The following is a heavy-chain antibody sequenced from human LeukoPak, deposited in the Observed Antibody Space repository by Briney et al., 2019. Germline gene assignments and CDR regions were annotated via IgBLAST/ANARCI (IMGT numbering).Heavy chain of an antibody. D-gene: IGHD3-10*01. Sequence: GGSLRLSCAASRFTFSSYEMNWVRQALGKGLEWVSYISSSGSTIFYADSVKGRFTISRDNAKNSLYLQMNSLRAEDTAVYYCARHWGYYGSGTFDYWGQGTLLTVSS. CDR1: RFTFSSYE. CDR2: ISSSGSTI. V-gene: IGHV3-48*03. J-gene: IGHJ4*02. CDR3: ARHWGYYGSGTFDY.